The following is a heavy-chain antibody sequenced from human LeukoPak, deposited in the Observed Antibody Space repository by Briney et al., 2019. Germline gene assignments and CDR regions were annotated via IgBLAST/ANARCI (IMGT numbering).Heavy chain of an antibody. Sequence: PGGSLRLSCAASGFTFSSYALHWVRQAPGKGLEWVAVISYDGSIKYQADSVKGRFTISRDNSKNTLYLQMNSLRAEDTAVYYCARDYFDSSGYYDAFDIWGQGTMVTVSS. CDR1: GFTFSSYA. J-gene: IGHJ3*02. V-gene: IGHV3-30-3*01. CDR3: ARDYFDSSGYYDAFDI. CDR2: ISYDGSIK. D-gene: IGHD3-22*01.